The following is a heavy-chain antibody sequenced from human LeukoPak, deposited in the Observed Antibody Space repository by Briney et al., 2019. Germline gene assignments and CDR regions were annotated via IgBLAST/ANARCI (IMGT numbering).Heavy chain of an antibody. CDR2: INPSGGST. D-gene: IGHD6-19*01. Sequence: ASVKVSCKASGYTFTSYYMHWVRQAPGQGLEWMGIINPSGGSTSYAQKFQGRVTMTRDTSTSTVYMELSSLRSEDTAVYYCARASRIYSSGWSYFDSWGQGTLVTVSS. CDR3: ARASRIYSSGWSYFDS. V-gene: IGHV1-46*03. J-gene: IGHJ4*02. CDR1: GYTFTSYY.